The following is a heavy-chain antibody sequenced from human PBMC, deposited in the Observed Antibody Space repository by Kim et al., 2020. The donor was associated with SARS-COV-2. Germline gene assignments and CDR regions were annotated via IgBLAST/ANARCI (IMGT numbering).Heavy chain of an antibody. CDR3: AKVAVNRYFDL. Sequence: ADPGKGRFTISQDNSKNTLYLQMNGLRAEDTAVYYCAKVAVNRYFDLWGRGTLVTVSS. J-gene: IGHJ2*01. V-gene: IGHV3-23*03. D-gene: IGHD6-19*01.